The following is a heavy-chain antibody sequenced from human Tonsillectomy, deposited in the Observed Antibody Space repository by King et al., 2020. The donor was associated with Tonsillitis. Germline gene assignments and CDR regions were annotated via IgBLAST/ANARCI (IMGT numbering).Heavy chain of an antibody. J-gene: IGHJ5*02. V-gene: IGHV3-7*01. CDR2: INQDGSVK. D-gene: IGHD3-16*01. Sequence: VQLVESGGGLVQPGGSLRLSCAASGFTFTTYWMSWVRQAPGKGLEWVANINQDGSVKYYVDSVKGRFTISRDNSKNSLYLEMNSLRGEETAVYYCARVGGWGWSDPWGQGTLVTVSS. CDR3: ARVGGWGWSDP. CDR1: GFTFTTYW.